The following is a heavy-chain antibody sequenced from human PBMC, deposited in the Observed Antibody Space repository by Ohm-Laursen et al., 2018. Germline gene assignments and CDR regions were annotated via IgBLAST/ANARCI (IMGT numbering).Heavy chain of an antibody. J-gene: IGHJ4*02. V-gene: IGHV3-33*01. CDR3: ARAGGYGDHDY. CDR2: IWYDGSNK. CDR1: GFTFSSYG. Sequence: SLRLSCAASGFTFSSYGMHWVRQAPGKGLEWVAVIWYDGSNKYYADSVKGRFTISRDNSKNTLYLQMNSLRAEDAAVYYCARAGGYGDHDYWGQGTLVTVSS. D-gene: IGHD4-17*01.